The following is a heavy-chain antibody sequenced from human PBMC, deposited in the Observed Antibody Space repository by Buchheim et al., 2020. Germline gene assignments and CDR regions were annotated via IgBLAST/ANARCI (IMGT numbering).Heavy chain of an antibody. D-gene: IGHD3-10*01. CDR2: IYPSDSDA. V-gene: IGHV5-51*01. Sequence: EVQLVQSGAEVKKPGESLKISCQASGYTFTKSWIGWVRQVPGKGLEWMGVIYPSDSDARYSPSLQGQVTIPVDRSINNAYPQWNSLRASDTATYFCTRQPMVRGVGRFDHWGQGT. CDR3: TRQPMVRGVGRFDH. J-gene: IGHJ5*02. CDR1: GYTFTKSW.